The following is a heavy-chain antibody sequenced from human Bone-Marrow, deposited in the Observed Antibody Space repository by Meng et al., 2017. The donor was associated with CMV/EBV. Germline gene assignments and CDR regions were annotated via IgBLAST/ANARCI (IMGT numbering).Heavy chain of an antibody. Sequence: GGSLRLSCAASGFTFSSYGMHWVRQAPGKGLEWVAFIRYDGSNKYYADSVKGRFTISRDNSKNTLYLQMNSLRAEDTAVYYCARAPRGSGSLMARYWGQGTLVTVSS. V-gene: IGHV3-30*02. CDR1: GFTFSSYG. J-gene: IGHJ4*02. CDR2: IRYDGSNK. D-gene: IGHD1-26*01. CDR3: ARAPRGSGSLMARY.